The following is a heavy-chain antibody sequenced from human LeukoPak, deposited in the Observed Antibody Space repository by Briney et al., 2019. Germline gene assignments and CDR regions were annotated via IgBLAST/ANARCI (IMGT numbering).Heavy chain of an antibody. V-gene: IGHV1-2*02. D-gene: IGHD4-17*01. CDR2: INPNSGGT. J-gene: IGHJ4*02. Sequence: ASVKVSCKASGHTFTGCYMHWVRQAPGQGLEWMGWINPNSGGTNYAPKFQGRVTMTRDTSISTAYMELSSLRSDDTAVYYCARGGSTTTVTSYYFDYWGQGTLVTVSS. CDR1: GHTFTGCY. CDR3: ARGGSTTTVTSYYFDY.